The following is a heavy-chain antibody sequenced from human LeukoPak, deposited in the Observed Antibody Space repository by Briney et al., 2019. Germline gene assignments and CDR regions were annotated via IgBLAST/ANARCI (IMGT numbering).Heavy chain of an antibody. CDR3: AREQRSYQRPRPDAFDI. CDR1: GFTFSDYY. V-gene: IGHV3-11*01. CDR2: ISSSGSTI. Sequence: GGSLRLSCAASGFTFSDYYMSWIRQAPGKGLEWVSYISSSGSTIYYADSVKGRFTISRDNAKNSLYLQVNSLRAEDMAVYYCAREQRSYQRPRPDAFDIWGQGTMVTVSS. D-gene: IGHD1-26*01. J-gene: IGHJ3*02.